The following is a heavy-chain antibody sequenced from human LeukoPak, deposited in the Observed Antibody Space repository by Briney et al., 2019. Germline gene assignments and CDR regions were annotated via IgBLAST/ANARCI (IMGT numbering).Heavy chain of an antibody. V-gene: IGHV4-4*02. J-gene: IGHJ4*02. CDR2: INHSGST. Sequence: SETLSLTCAVSGGSISSSNWWSWVRQPPGKGLEWIGEINHSGSTNYNPSLKSRDTISVDTSKNQFSLKLSSVTAANTAVYYCARGLRLDYWGQGTLVTVSS. D-gene: IGHD6-19*01. CDR1: GGSISSSNW. CDR3: ARGLRLDY.